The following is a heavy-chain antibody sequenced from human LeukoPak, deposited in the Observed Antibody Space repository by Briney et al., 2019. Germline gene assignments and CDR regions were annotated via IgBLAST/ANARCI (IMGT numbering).Heavy chain of an antibody. Sequence: PGGSLRLSCAVSGITLSNYGMSWVRQAPGKGLEWVAGTSGSGGSTNYADSVKGRFTISRDNPKNTLYLQMNSLRAEDTAVYFCAKRGVVIRVILVGFHREAYYFDSWGQGALVTVSS. CDR2: TSGSGGST. D-gene: IGHD3-22*01. CDR3: AKRGVVIRVILVGFHREAYYFDS. J-gene: IGHJ4*02. V-gene: IGHV3-23*01. CDR1: GITLSNYG.